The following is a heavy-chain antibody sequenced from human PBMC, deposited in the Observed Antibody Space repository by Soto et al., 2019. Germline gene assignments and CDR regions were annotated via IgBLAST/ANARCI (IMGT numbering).Heavy chain of an antibody. CDR1: GGSISSSSYY. V-gene: IGHV4-39*01. J-gene: IGHJ5*02. CDR3: ARRKYYAQWFDP. D-gene: IGHD2-2*01. Sequence: QLQLQESGPGLVKPSETLSLTCTVSGGSISSSSYYWGWIRQPPGKGLEWIGSIYYSGSTYYNPSLKSRVTISVDTSKNQFSLKLSSVTAADTAVYYCARRKYYAQWFDPWGQGTLVTVSS. CDR2: IYYSGST.